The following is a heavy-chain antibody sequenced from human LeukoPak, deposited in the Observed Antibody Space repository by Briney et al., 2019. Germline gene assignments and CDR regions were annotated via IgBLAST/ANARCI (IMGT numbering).Heavy chain of an antibody. D-gene: IGHD6-19*01. CDR2: ISYDGSNK. V-gene: IGHV3-30-3*01. CDR1: GFTFSSYA. Sequence: GGFLRLSCAASGFTFSSYAMHWVCQAPGKGLEWVAVISYDGSNKYYADSVKGRFTISRDNSKNTLYLQMNSLRAEDTAVYYCAREAVAGNFDYWGQGTLVTVSS. CDR3: AREAVAGNFDY. J-gene: IGHJ4*02.